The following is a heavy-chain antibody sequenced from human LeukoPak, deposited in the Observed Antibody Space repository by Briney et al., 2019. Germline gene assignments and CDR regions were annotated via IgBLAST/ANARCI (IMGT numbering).Heavy chain of an antibody. CDR1: GFTFTSYN. CDR3: ARDRSASIAVVTAEIDY. D-gene: IGHD6-19*01. Sequence: PGGSLRLSCAASGFTFTSYNVNWVRQAPGKGLEWVSFISTSGASIYYADSVKGRFTISRENAKNSLFLQMNGLRAEDTAVYYCARDRSASIAVVTAEIDYWGQGTLVTVSS. V-gene: IGHV3-21*06. J-gene: IGHJ4*02. CDR2: ISTSGASI.